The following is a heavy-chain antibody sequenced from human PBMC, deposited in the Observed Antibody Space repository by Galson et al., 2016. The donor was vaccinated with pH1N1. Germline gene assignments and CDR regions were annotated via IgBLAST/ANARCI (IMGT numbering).Heavy chain of an antibody. CDR3: AGPRDYFDY. Sequence: TLSLTCAVSGDSFRTTSHHWSWIRQPAGKGPEWIGNVYISGNTNYNPPLRSRITISIDTSKKRISLRLNSVTAADTAVYYCAGPRDYFDYWGQGILVTVSS. CDR2: VYISGNT. J-gene: IGHJ4*02. V-gene: IGHV4-61*09. CDR1: GDSFRTTSHH.